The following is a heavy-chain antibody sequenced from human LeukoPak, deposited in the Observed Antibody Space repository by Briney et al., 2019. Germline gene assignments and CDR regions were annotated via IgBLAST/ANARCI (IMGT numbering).Heavy chain of an antibody. CDR1: GGSFSGYY. CDR2: INHSGST. CDR3: ARLRRARRGVISWGAQRQNWFDP. J-gene: IGHJ5*02. V-gene: IGHV4-34*01. Sequence: PSETLSLTCAVYGGSFSGYYWSWIRQPPGKGLEWIGEINHSGSTNYNPSLKSRVTISVDTSKNQFSLKLSSVTAADTAVYYCARLRRARRGVISWGAQRQNWFDPWGQGTLVTVSS. D-gene: IGHD3-10*01.